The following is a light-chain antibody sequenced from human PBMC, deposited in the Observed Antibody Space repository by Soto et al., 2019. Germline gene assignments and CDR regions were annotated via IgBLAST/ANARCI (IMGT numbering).Light chain of an antibody. J-gene: IGKJ2*01. CDR2: GAS. CDR1: QNIGNN. CDR3: QQYNNWPPYT. V-gene: IGKV3-15*01. Sequence: EVVMTQSPATLSASPGERVILSCRARQNIGNNLAWYQQRPGQAPRLLMYGASTRATETPARFSGSGSATDFTLTISSLQSEDFAVYYCQQYNNWPPYTFGQGTKLEIK.